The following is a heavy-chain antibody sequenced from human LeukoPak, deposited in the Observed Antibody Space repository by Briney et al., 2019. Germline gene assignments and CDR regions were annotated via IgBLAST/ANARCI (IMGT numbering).Heavy chain of an antibody. CDR1: GGSISSSSYY. D-gene: IGHD3-22*01. V-gene: IGHV4-39*01. J-gene: IGHJ3*02. Sequence: PSETLSLTCTVSGGSISSSSYYWGWIRQPPGKGLEWIGSIYYSGSTYYNPSLKSRVTISVDTSKNQFSLKLSSVTAADTAVYYCASGITYYYDSSGYYAGMRDFDIWGQGTMVTVSS. CDR2: IYYSGST. CDR3: ASGITYYYDSSGYYAGMRDFDI.